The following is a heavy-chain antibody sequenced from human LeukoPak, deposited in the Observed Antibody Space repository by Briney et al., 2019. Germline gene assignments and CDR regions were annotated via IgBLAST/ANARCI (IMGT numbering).Heavy chain of an antibody. V-gene: IGHV3-15*01. D-gene: IGHD7-27*01. CDR1: GFTFSNAW. Sequence: GGSLRLSCAASGFTFSNAWMSWVRQAPGKGLEWVGRIRSKTDGGTADYVAPVKGRFTISRDDSKDTLYLQMNSLKTEDTAIYYCTTLRSTWGYWGQGTLVTVSS. CDR2: IRSKTDGGTA. CDR3: TTLRSTWGY. J-gene: IGHJ4*02.